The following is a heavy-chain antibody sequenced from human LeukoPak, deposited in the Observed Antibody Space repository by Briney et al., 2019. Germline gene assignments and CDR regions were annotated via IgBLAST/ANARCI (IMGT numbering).Heavy chain of an antibody. CDR1: GGSISGSY. J-gene: IGHJ6*03. D-gene: IGHD3-3*01. V-gene: IGHV4-4*08. CDR2: MYNSGST. Sequence: SETLSLTCTVSGGSISGSYWSWIRQPPGKGLEWIAYMYNSGSTNYNPSLKSRVTISIDTSKNQFSLKLSSVTAADTAVYYCARDPPRMDFWSGYGKFYYYYYMDVWGKGTTVTVSS. CDR3: ARDPPRMDFWSGYGKFYYYYYMDV.